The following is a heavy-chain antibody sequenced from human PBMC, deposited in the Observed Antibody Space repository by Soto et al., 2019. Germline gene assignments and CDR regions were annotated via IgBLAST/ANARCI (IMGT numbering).Heavy chain of an antibody. CDR2: INPRGGST. CDR3: ARVSYYYGSGSRNYGMDV. Sequence: QVQLVQSGAEVKKPGASVKVSCKASGYTFTSYYMHWVRQAPGQGLEWKGIINPRGGSTSYAQKFQGRVTMTSDTSSSTVYMELSSLRSEDTAAYYCARVSYYYGSGSRNYGMDVWGQGTTVTVSS. V-gene: IGHV1-46*01. D-gene: IGHD3-10*01. J-gene: IGHJ6*02. CDR1: GYTFTSYY.